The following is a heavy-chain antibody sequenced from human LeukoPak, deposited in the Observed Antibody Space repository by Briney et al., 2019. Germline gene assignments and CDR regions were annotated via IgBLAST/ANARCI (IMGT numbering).Heavy chain of an antibody. CDR3: TRGGPVAGTHKYFQH. CDR2: MNPNNGNT. V-gene: IGHV1-8*01. D-gene: IGHD6-19*01. J-gene: IGHJ1*01. CDR1: GYTFTSYD. Sequence: ASVKVSCKASGYTFTSYDINWVRQATGQGLEWMGWMNPNNGNTDYAQKFQGRVTSTRNTSISTAYMELSSLRSEDTAVYYCTRGGPVAGTHKYFQHWGQGSLVTVSS.